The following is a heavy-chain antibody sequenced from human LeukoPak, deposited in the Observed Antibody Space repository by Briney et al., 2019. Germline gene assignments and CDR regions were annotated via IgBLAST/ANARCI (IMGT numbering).Heavy chain of an antibody. Sequence: GGSLRLSCAASGFTFSSYEMNWVRQAPGKGRGWVSYISSSGSTIYYADSVKGRFTIDRDNAKNSLYLQMNSLRAEHTAVYYCAELGITMIGGVWGKGTTVTISS. CDR3: AELGITMIGGV. J-gene: IGHJ6*04. CDR1: GFTFSSYE. D-gene: IGHD3-10*02. CDR2: ISSSGSTI. V-gene: IGHV3-48*03.